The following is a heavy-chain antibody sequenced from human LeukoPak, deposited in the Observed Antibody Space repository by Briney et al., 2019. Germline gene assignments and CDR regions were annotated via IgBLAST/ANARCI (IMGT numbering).Heavy chain of an antibody. J-gene: IGHJ4*02. V-gene: IGHV3-7*01. CDR2: IKQDGSEK. CDR3: ARDPLLRYYFDY. Sequence: GGSLRLSCAASGFTFSSYWMSWVRQAPGKGLEWVANIKQDGSEKYYVDSVKGRFTISRDNSKNTLYLQMNSLRAEDTAVYYCARDPLLRYYFDYWGQGTLVTVSS. D-gene: IGHD3-22*01. CDR1: GFTFSSYW.